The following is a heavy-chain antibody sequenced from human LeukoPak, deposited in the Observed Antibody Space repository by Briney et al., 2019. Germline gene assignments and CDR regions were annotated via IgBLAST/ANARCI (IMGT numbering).Heavy chain of an antibody. CDR3: AKDEGSGWYYFDY. Sequence: GGSLRLSCAASGFTFSPYPMSWVRQAPGKGLEWVSGISGSGGSTYYADSVKGRFTISRDISKNTLYLQMNSLRAEDTAVYYCAKDEGSGWYYFDYWGQGSLVTVSS. D-gene: IGHD6-19*01. CDR2: ISGSGGST. CDR1: GFTFSPYP. J-gene: IGHJ4*02. V-gene: IGHV3-23*01.